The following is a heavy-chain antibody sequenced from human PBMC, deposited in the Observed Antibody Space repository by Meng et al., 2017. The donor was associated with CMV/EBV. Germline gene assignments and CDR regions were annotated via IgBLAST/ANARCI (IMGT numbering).Heavy chain of an antibody. CDR3: ARDKVLRFLEVSYYYYGMDV. V-gene: IGHV1-46*01. CDR1: GYTFTSYY. D-gene: IGHD3-3*01. J-gene: IGHJ6*02. Sequence: ASVKVSCKASGYTFTSYYMHWVRQAPGQGLEWMGIINPSGGSTSYAQKFQGRVTMTRDTSTSTVYMELSSLRSEDTAVYYCARDKVLRFLEVSYYYYGMDVWGQGATVTVSS. CDR2: INPSGGST.